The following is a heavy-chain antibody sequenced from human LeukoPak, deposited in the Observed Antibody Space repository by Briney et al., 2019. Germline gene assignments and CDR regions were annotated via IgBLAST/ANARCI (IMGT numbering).Heavy chain of an antibody. Sequence: SETLSLTCTVSGDSVTSGGYCWTWIRQHPGKGLEWIGYISNSGTTSYTPSLKSRVSISVDTSNNQFSLRLSSVTAADTAVYYCARDVVVTSSPDAFDIWGQGTMVTVSS. J-gene: IGHJ3*02. V-gene: IGHV4-31*03. CDR2: ISNSGTT. CDR1: GDSVTSGGYC. D-gene: IGHD2-21*02. CDR3: ARDVVVTSSPDAFDI.